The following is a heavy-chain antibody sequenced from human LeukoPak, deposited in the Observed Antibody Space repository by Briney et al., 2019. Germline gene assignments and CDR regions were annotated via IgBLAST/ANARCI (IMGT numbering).Heavy chain of an antibody. J-gene: IGHJ4*02. CDR3: ARDHLPGIVVADRDY. V-gene: IGHV3-11*01. D-gene: IGHD6-19*01. CDR1: GFTFSDYY. Sequence: GGSLRLSCAASGFTFSDYYMSWIRQAPGKGLEWVAYISSSGSNIHYADSVKGRFTISRDNAKNSLYLQMNSLRAEDTAVYYCARDHLPGIVVADRDYWGQGTLVTVSS. CDR2: ISSSGSNI.